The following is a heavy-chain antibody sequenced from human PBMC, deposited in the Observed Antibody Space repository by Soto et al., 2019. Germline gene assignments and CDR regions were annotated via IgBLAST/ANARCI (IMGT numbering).Heavy chain of an antibody. CDR2: IYYSGST. J-gene: IGHJ5*02. CDR1: GGSISSYY. CDR3: ARPNCSSTSCYRGWFDP. V-gene: IGHV4-59*08. D-gene: IGHD2-2*02. Sequence: SETLSLTCTVSGGSISSYYWSWIRQPPGKGLEWIGYIYYSGSTNYNPSLKSRVTISVDTSKNQFSLKLSSVTAADAAVYYCARPNCSSTSCYRGWFDPWGQGTLVTVSS.